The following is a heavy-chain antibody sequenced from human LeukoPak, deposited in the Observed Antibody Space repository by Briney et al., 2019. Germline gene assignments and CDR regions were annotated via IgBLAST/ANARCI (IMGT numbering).Heavy chain of an antibody. CDR2: IKQDGSEK. D-gene: IGHD3-16*02. V-gene: IGHV3-7*01. J-gene: IGHJ4*02. CDR3: ARDVIRRAFDY. Sequence: PGGSLRLSCAATGFTFSSYWMSWVRQAPGKGLEWVANIKQDGSEKYYVDSVKGRFTISRDNAKNSLYLQMNSLRAEDTAVYYCARDVIRRAFDYWGQGTLVTVSS. CDR1: GFTFSSYW.